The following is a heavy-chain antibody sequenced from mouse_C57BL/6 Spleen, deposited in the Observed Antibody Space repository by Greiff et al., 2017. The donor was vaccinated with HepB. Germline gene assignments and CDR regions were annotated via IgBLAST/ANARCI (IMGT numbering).Heavy chain of an antibody. CDR3: ARRWYYFDY. CDR1: GYTFTGYW. V-gene: IGHV1-9*01. CDR2: ILPGSGST. J-gene: IGHJ2*01. Sequence: QVQLQQSGAELMKPGASVKLSCKATGYTFTGYWIEWVKQRPGHGLEWIGEILPGSGSTNYNAKFKGKATFTADTSSNTAYMQLSSLTTEDSAIYYCARRWYYFDYWGQGTTLTVAS.